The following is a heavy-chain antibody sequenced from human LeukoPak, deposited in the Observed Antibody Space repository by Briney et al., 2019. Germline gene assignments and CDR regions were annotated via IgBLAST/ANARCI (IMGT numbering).Heavy chain of an antibody. V-gene: IGHV3-7*04. D-gene: IGHD2-21*01. J-gene: IGHJ4*02. CDR3: ARHVRDSTYSQFDY. CDR1: GFAFSTSW. CDR2: IKQDGSER. Sequence: PGGSLRLSCAASGFAFSTSWMTWVRQAPGEGLEWVANIKQDGSERSYVDSVKGRFTISRDNAKNSLYLQMDSLRAEDTAIYYCARHVRDSTYSQFDYWGQGTLVTVSS.